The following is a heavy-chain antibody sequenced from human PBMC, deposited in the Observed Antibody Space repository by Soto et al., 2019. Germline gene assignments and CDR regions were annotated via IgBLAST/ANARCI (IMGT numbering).Heavy chain of an antibody. CDR3: TTDYYDSSGYSDY. D-gene: IGHD3-22*01. Sequence: GGFLRLSCAASGFTFSNAWMNWVRQAPGKGLEWVGRIKSKTDGGTTDYAAPVKGRFTISRDDSKNTLYLQMNSLKTEDTAVYYCTTDYYDSSGYSDYWGQGTLVTVS. J-gene: IGHJ4*02. CDR1: GFTFSNAW. CDR2: IKSKTDGGTT. V-gene: IGHV3-15*07.